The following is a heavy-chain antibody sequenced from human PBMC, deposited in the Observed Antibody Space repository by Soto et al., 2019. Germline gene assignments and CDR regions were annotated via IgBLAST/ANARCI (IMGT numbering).Heavy chain of an antibody. CDR2: IYYSGST. J-gene: IGHJ4*02. V-gene: IGHV4-39*01. CDR1: GGSISSSSYY. Sequence: SETLSLTCTVSGGSISSSSYYWGWIRQPPGKGLEWIGSIYYSGSTYYNPSLKSRVTISVDTSKNQFSLKLSSVTAADTAVYYCARPKKQQLGPFDYWGQGTLVTVSS. CDR3: ARPKKQQLGPFDY. D-gene: IGHD6-13*01.